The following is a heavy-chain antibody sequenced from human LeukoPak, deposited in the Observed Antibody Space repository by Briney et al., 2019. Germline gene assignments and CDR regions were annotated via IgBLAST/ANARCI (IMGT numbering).Heavy chain of an antibody. CDR3: ARDRRAVPGTKYFDL. J-gene: IGHJ2*01. CDR1: GFTVSSNY. V-gene: IGHV3-66*01. D-gene: IGHD6-19*01. Sequence: GGSLRLSCAASGFTVSSNYMSWVRQAPGKGLEWVSVIYSGGSTYYADSVKGRFSISRDNSKNTLYLQVNSLRAEDTAVYYCARDRRAVPGTKYFDLWGRGTLVTVSS. CDR2: IYSGGST.